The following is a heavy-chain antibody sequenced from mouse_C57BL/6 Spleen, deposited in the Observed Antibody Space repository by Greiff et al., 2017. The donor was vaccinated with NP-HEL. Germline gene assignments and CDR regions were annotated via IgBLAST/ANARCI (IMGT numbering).Heavy chain of an antibody. D-gene: IGHD2-4*01. CDR1: GYTFTDYN. CDR3: ARRGYDYDGVMDY. V-gene: IGHV1-18*01. Sequence: EVQLQQSGPELVKPGASVKIPCKASGYTFTDYNMDWVKQSHGKSLEWIGDINPNNGGTIYNQKFKGKATLTVDKSSSTAYMALRSLTSEDAAVYYCARRGYDYDGVMDYWGQGTSVTVSS. J-gene: IGHJ4*01. CDR2: INPNNGGT.